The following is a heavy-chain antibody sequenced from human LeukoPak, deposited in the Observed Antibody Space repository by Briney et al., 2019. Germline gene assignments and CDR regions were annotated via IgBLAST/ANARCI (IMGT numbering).Heavy chain of an antibody. J-gene: IGHJ4*02. CDR1: GYSFTAHH. CDR3: AVSIQAAWIPAFDY. Sequence: ASVKVSCKPSGYSFTAHHIHWMRQAPGQGLEWVGWIVPRSGDTNYAQRFQGRVTMTRDTSISTVYMELSGLTSDDTAVYYCAVSIQAAWIPAFDYWGQGAPVTVSS. CDR2: IVPRSGDT. V-gene: IGHV1-2*02. D-gene: IGHD6-25*01.